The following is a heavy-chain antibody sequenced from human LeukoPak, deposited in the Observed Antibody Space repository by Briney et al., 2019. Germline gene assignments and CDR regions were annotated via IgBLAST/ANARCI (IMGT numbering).Heavy chain of an antibody. CDR2: IYTSGST. V-gene: IGHV4-4*07. Sequence: KPSETLSLTCTVSGGSISSYYWSWIRQPAGKGLEWIGRIYTSGSTNYSPSLKSRVTLSVDMSKNQFSLRLSSVTAADTAVYYCARHGERQLVYYFDYWGQGTQVTVSS. J-gene: IGHJ4*02. D-gene: IGHD6-13*01. CDR3: ARHGERQLVYYFDY. CDR1: GGSISSYY.